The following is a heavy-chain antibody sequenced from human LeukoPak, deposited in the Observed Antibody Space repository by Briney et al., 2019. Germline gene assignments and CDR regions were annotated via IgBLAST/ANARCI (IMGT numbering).Heavy chain of an antibody. D-gene: IGHD1-26*01. CDR1: GFTFSSYS. CDR2: ISGSGGST. Sequence: GGSLRLSCAASGFTFSSYSMNWVRQAPGKGPEWVSAISGSGGSTYYADSVKGRFTISRDNSKNTLYLQMNSLRAEDTAVYYCARGGSYLSAFDIWGQGTMVTVSS. J-gene: IGHJ3*02. CDR3: ARGGSYLSAFDI. V-gene: IGHV3-23*01.